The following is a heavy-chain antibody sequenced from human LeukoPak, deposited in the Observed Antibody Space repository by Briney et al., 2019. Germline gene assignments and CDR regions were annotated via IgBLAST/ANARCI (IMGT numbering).Heavy chain of an antibody. D-gene: IGHD1-1*01. CDR1: GFTVSSNY. Sequence: GGSLRLSCAASGFTVSSNYMSCVRQAPGKGLEWVSSISSSSSYIYHADSVKGRFTISRDNAKNSLYLQMNSLRAGDTAVYYCARDPRTPNWVPRGDAFDIWGQGTMVTVPS. J-gene: IGHJ3*02. CDR2: ISSSSSYI. CDR3: ARDPRTPNWVPRGDAFDI. V-gene: IGHV3-21*01.